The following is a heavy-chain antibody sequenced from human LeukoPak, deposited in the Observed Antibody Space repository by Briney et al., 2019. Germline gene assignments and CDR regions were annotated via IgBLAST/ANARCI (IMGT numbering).Heavy chain of an antibody. CDR2: ITGSSNFI. D-gene: IGHD5-18*01. Sequence: PGGSLRLSCATSGFIFSTYSLNWVRQAPGKGLEWVSSITGSSNFIYYADSVKGRFTISRDNAKNSLFLQMNSLRAEDTAVYYCARDSGPRYGPYWGQGTLVTVSS. J-gene: IGHJ4*02. CDR1: GFIFSTYS. V-gene: IGHV3-21*06. CDR3: ARDSGPRYGPY.